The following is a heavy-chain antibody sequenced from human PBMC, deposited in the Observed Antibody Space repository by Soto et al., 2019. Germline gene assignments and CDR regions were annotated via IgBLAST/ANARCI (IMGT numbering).Heavy chain of an antibody. CDR2: IHYSGNT. CDR1: GGSISNYY. CDR3: ARGHYDFWSGYFATIDY. V-gene: IGHV4-59*08. D-gene: IGHD3-3*01. Sequence: SETLSLTCTVSGGSISNYYWSWIRQPPGKGLEWIGYIHYSGNTKYNPSLKSRVTISAGTSKDQSSLKLTSVTAADTAVYYCARGHYDFWSGYFATIDYWGQGTLVTVSS. J-gene: IGHJ4*02.